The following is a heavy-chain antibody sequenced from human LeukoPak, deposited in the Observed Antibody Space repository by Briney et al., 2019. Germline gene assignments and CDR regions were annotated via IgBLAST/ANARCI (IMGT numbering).Heavy chain of an antibody. CDR1: GFTFSSYG. D-gene: IGHD1-26*01. CDR2: ISYDGSNK. J-gene: IGHJ4*02. Sequence: PGRSLRLSCAASGFTFSSYGMHWVRQAPGKGLEWVAVISYDGSNKYYADSVKGRFTISRGNAKNSLYLQMNSLRAEDTAVYYCARERGYSGSYLYYFDYWGQGTLVTVSS. CDR3: ARERGYSGSYLYYFDY. V-gene: IGHV3-30*03.